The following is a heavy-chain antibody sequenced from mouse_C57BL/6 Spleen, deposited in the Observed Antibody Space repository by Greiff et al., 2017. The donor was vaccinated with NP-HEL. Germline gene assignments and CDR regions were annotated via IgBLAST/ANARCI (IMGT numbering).Heavy chain of an antibody. CDR2: IWSGGST. V-gene: IGHV2-2*01. Sequence: QVHVKQSGPGLVQPSQSLSITCTVSGFSLTSYGVHWVRQSPGKGLEWLGVIWSGGSTDYNAAFISRLSISKDKSKSQVFFKMNSLQADDTAIYYCARGPNHYGSSPDYWGQGTTLTVSS. J-gene: IGHJ2*01. D-gene: IGHD1-1*01. CDR3: ARGPNHYGSSPDY. CDR1: GFSLTSYG.